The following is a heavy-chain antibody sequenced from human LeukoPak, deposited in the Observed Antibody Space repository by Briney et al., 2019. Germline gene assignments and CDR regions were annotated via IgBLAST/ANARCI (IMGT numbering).Heavy chain of an antibody. Sequence: ASVKVSCKASGYTFTIYYMHWVRQAPGQGLEWMGIINPSGGSTSYAQKFQGRVTMTRDTSTSTVYMELSSLRSEDTAVYYCARVGVAGPFDYWGQGTLVTVSS. D-gene: IGHD6-19*01. CDR1: GYTFTIYY. J-gene: IGHJ4*02. CDR3: ARVGVAGPFDY. CDR2: INPSGGST. V-gene: IGHV1-46*01.